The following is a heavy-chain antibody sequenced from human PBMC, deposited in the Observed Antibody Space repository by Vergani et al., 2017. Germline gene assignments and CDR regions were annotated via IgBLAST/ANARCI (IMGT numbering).Heavy chain of an antibody. Sequence: VQLVESGGGLVKPGGSLRLSCAASGFTFSSYSMNWVRQAPGKGLEWVSYISSSSSTIYYADSVKGRFTISRDNSKNTLYLQMNSLRAEDTAVYYCAKAGXLAARHYYYYYMDVWGKGTTVTASS. CDR2: ISSSSSTI. D-gene: IGHD6-6*01. V-gene: IGHV3-48*01. CDR1: GFTFSSYS. J-gene: IGHJ6*03. CDR3: AKAGXLAARHYYYYYMDV.